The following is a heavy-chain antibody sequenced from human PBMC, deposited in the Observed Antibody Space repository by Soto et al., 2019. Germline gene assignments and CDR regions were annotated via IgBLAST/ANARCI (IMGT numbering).Heavy chain of an antibody. CDR2: INSDGSST. CDR3: AMPYYGDYVFDY. J-gene: IGHJ4*02. V-gene: IGHV3-74*01. CDR1: GFTFSSYW. Sequence: EVQLVESGGGLVQPGGSLRLSCAASGFTFSSYWMHWVRQAPGKGLVWVSRINSDGSSTSYADSVKGRFTISRDNAKNTLYLQMNSLRAEDTAVYYCAMPYYGDYVFDYWGQGTLVTVSS. D-gene: IGHD4-17*01.